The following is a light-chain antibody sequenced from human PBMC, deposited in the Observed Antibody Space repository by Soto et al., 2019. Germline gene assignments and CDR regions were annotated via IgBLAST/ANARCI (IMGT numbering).Light chain of an antibody. V-gene: IGLV6-57*04. Sequence: NFMLTQPHSVSESPGKTVTISCTRSSGSIVSNYVQWYQQRPGSAPTTVIYEDNQRPSGVPDRFSGSIDSSSNSASLTISGLKTEDEAGYYCQSYDSSNHGVFGGGTQLTVL. CDR1: SGSIVSNY. CDR3: QSYDSSNHGV. J-gene: IGLJ3*02. CDR2: EDN.